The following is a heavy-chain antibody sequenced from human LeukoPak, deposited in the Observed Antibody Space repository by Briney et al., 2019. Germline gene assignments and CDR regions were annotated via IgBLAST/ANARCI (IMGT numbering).Heavy chain of an antibody. J-gene: IGHJ5*02. CDR1: GDSVSSNSAA. CDR2: TYYRSKWYN. D-gene: IGHD3-10*01. CDR3: ASARQWYYYGSGPTDNWFDP. Sequence: SQTLSLTCAISGDSVSSNSAAWNWIRQSPSRGLEWLGRTYYRSKWYNDYAVSVKSRITINPDTSKNQFSLKLSSVTAADTAVYYCASARQWYYYGSGPTDNWFDPWGQGTLVTVSS. V-gene: IGHV6-1*01.